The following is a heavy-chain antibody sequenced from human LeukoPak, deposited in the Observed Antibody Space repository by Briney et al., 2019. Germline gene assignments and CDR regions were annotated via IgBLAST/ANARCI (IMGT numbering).Heavy chain of an antibody. Sequence: GESLKISCKDSGYSFNIYWIAWVRQMPGKGLEWMGIIYPGDSDTRYSPSFQGQVTISADKSIGTAYLQWSSLKASDTAMYYCARRAFDYWYFDLWGRGTLVTVSS. D-gene: IGHD3-9*01. CDR3: ARRAFDYWYFDL. J-gene: IGHJ2*01. CDR2: IYPGDSDT. V-gene: IGHV5-51*01. CDR1: GYSFNIYW.